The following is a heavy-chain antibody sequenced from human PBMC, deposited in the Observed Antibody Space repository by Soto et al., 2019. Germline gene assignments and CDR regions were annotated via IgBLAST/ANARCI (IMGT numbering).Heavy chain of an antibody. Sequence: EVQLLESGGGLVQPGGSLRLSCAASGFTFSSYAMSWVRQAPGKGLEWVSAISGSGGSTYYADSVKGRFTISRDNSKNTLYLQMNSLRAEDTPVYYCAKGSIRFLESTPFDYWGQGTLVTVSS. CDR1: GFTFSSYA. CDR2: ISGSGGST. D-gene: IGHD3-3*01. CDR3: AKGSIRFLESTPFDY. J-gene: IGHJ4*02. V-gene: IGHV3-23*01.